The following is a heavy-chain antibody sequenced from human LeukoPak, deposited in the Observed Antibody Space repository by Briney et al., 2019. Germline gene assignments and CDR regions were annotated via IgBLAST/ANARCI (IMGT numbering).Heavy chain of an antibody. V-gene: IGHV1-69*05. CDR2: IIPIFGTA. CDR3: ARALSKYCGGDCCSGGLWY. J-gene: IGHJ4*02. D-gene: IGHD2-21*02. Sequence: SVKVSCKASGGTFSSYAISWVRQAPGQGLEWMGGIIPIFGTANYAQKFQGRVTITTDESTSTAYMELSSLRSENTAVYYCARALSKYCGGDCCSGGLWYWGQGTLVTVSS. CDR1: GGTFSSYA.